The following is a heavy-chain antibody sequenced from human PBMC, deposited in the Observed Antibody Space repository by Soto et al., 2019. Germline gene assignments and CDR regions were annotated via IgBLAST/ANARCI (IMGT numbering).Heavy chain of an antibody. CDR3: AKCSGTTCYLSRFDS. V-gene: IGHV3-23*01. Sequence: PGGSLRLSCASSGFTFDNYATIWVRQAPGKGLEWVSVISGSGISAYYADSVKGRFTISRDNSKNTLYLQMNSLRAEDTAVYYCAKCSGTTCYLSRFDSWGQGTLVTVSS. CDR2: ISGSGISA. D-gene: IGHD2-2*01. CDR1: GFTFDNYA. J-gene: IGHJ4*02.